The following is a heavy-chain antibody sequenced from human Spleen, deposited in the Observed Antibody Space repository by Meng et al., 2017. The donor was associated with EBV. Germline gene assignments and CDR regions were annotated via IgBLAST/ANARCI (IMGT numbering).Heavy chain of an antibody. CDR1: GGSIRRSNW. CDR3: AQRERWGLDP. J-gene: IGHJ5*02. D-gene: IGHD3-16*01. Sequence: QGQLQEAGPGLLKPSGTLVLTCAVCGGSIRRSNWWNWVRQAPGKGLEWIGEIYHSGSTSYNPSLESRVTISIDKSKNQVSLKLTSVTAADTAVYYCAQRERWGLDPWGQGTLVTVSS. V-gene: IGHV4-4*02. CDR2: IYHSGST.